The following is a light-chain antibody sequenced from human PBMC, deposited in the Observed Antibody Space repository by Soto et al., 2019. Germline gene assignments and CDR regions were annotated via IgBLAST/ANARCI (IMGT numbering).Light chain of an antibody. Sequence: IQMTQSPSTLSASVGDRVTITCRASQSIGSWLAWYQQKPGKAPKLLIYKASSLESGVPSRFSGSGSGTEFTLTISSLQPDDFATYYCQQYNSYSRTFGQGTKVDI. CDR3: QQYNSYSRT. V-gene: IGKV1-5*03. CDR2: KAS. CDR1: QSIGSW. J-gene: IGKJ1*01.